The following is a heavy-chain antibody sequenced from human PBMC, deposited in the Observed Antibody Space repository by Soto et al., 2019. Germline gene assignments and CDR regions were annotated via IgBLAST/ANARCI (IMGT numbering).Heavy chain of an antibody. CDR3: ARYLILGATDVKRPNGMDV. CDR2: ISAYNGNT. CDR1: GYTFTRYG. V-gene: IGHV1-18*01. D-gene: IGHD1-26*01. Sequence: QVQLVQSGAEVKKPGASVKVSCKASGYTFTRYGISWVRQAPGQGHEWMRWISAYNGNTNYAQKRQGRVTMTTDTSTSPAYIELRSLRSDDTAVYYCARYLILGATDVKRPNGMDVWGQGPTVTVSS. J-gene: IGHJ6*02.